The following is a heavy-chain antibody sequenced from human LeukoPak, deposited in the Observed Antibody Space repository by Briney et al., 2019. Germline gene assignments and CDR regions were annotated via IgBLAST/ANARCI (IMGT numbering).Heavy chain of an antibody. D-gene: IGHD5-12*01. CDR1: GFTFSSYA. Sequence: SGVSLRLSCAASGFTFSSYAMSWVRQAPGKGLEWVSAISGSGGSTFYADSVKGRFTISRDNSKNTLYLQMNSLRAEDTAVYYCAKLTYSGYDLARGFDYWGQGTLVTVSS. CDR3: AKLTYSGYDLARGFDY. J-gene: IGHJ4*02. V-gene: IGHV3-23*01. CDR2: ISGSGGST.